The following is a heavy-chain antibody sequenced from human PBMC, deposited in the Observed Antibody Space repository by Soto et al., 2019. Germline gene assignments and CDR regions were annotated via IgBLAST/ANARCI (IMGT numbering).Heavy chain of an antibody. V-gene: IGHV1-69*01. CDR3: ARAYGTLYYYYYGMDV. J-gene: IGHJ6*02. Sequence: QVQLVQSGAEVKKPGSSVKVSCKASGGTFSSCAISWVRQAPGQGLEWMGGIIPIFGTANYAQKFQGRVTITADESTSTAYMELSSLRSEDTAVYYCARAYGTLYYYYYGMDVWGQGTTVTVSS. CDR2: IIPIFGTA. CDR1: GGTFSSCA. D-gene: IGHD4-17*01.